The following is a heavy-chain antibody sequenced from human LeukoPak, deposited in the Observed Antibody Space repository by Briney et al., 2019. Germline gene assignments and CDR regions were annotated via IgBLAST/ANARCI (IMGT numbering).Heavy chain of an antibody. J-gene: IGHJ6*03. CDR3: ARDAGDDFWSDYSYMVV. CDR2: IFPIFGTA. Sequence: SVKVSCKASGGTFSGYAISWVRQAPGQGLEWMGGIFPIFGTANYAQKFQGRVTITTDESTSTAYMELRSPRSEDTAVYYCARDAGDDFWSDYSYMVVWGKGTTFTVSS. D-gene: IGHD3-3*01. V-gene: IGHV1-69*05. CDR1: GGTFSGYA.